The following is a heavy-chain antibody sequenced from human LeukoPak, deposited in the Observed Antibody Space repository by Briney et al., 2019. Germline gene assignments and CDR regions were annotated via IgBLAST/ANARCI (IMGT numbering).Heavy chain of an antibody. D-gene: IGHD2-21*02. CDR2: IIPILGIA. CDR3: ARDLLPIVVVTAINHFAGFDY. J-gene: IGHJ4*02. Sequence: SVKVSCKASGGTFTSYAISWVRQAPGQGLEWMGRIIPILGIANYAQKVQGRVTITADKSTSTAYMELSSLRSEDTAVYYCARDLLPIVVVTAINHFAGFDYWGQGTLVTVSS. CDR1: GGTFTSYA. V-gene: IGHV1-69*04.